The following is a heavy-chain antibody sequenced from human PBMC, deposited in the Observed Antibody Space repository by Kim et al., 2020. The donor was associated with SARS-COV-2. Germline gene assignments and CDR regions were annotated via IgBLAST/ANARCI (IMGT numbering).Heavy chain of an antibody. CDR2: ISYDGSNK. Sequence: GGSLRLSCAASGFTFSSYAMHWVRQAPGKGLEWVAVISYDGSNKYYADSVKGRFTISRDNSKNTLYLQMNSLRAEDTAVYYCARPLGYADLDYWGQGTLVTVSS. D-gene: IGHD5-12*01. J-gene: IGHJ4*02. CDR3: ARPLGYADLDY. CDR1: GFTFSSYA. V-gene: IGHV3-30*04.